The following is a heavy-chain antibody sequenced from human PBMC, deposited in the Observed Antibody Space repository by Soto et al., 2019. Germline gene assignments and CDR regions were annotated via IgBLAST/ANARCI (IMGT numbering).Heavy chain of an antibody. Sequence: GGSLRLSCAASGFTFSSYAMSWVRQAPGKGLEWVSAISGSGGSTYYADSVKGRFTISRDNSKNTLYLQMNSLRAEDTDVYYGAKAIGYCSGGSCPTRFDYWGQGTLVTVSS. D-gene: IGHD2-15*01. CDR2: ISGSGGST. J-gene: IGHJ4*02. V-gene: IGHV3-23*01. CDR3: AKAIGYCSGGSCPTRFDY. CDR1: GFTFSSYA.